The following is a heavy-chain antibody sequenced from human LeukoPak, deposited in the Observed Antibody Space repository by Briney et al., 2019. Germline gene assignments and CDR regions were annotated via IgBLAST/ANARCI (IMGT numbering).Heavy chain of an antibody. CDR3: AKDPTIFGVVMSGMDV. Sequence: GGSLRLSCAASGFTFSSYGMHWVRQAPGKGLEWVAVISYDGSNKYYADSVKGRFTISRDNSKNTLYLQMNSLRAEDTAAYYCAKDPTIFGVVMSGMDVWGQGTTVTVSS. CDR1: GFTFSSYG. CDR2: ISYDGSNK. J-gene: IGHJ6*02. V-gene: IGHV3-30*18. D-gene: IGHD3-3*01.